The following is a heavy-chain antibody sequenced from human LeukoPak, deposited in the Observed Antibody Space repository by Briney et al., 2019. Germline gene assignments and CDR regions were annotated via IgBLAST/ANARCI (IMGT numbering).Heavy chain of an antibody. CDR1: GYTFTCYY. V-gene: IGHV1-2*02. J-gene: IGHJ6*02. Sequence: ASVKVSCKASGYTFTCYYMHWVRQAPGQGLEWMGWINPSSGGTNYAQKFQGRVTMTRDTSISTAYMELSRLRSDDTAVYYCARDHGFGELSSYYYGMDVWGQGTTVTVSS. CDR3: ARDHGFGELSSYYYGMDV. D-gene: IGHD3-10*01. CDR2: INPSSGGT.